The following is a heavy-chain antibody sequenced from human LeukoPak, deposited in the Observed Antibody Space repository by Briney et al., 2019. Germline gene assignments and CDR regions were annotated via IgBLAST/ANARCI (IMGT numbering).Heavy chain of an antibody. Sequence: PGGSLRLSCAASGFTFSNYNMNWVRQAPGKGLEWVSSISTSSSYIYYADSVKGRFTISRDDAKNSLSLQMNSLRAEDTAVYYCARVQRGIAVALDYWGQGTLATVSS. CDR3: ARVQRGIAVALDY. V-gene: IGHV3-21*01. D-gene: IGHD6-19*01. J-gene: IGHJ4*02. CDR1: GFTFSNYN. CDR2: ISTSSSYI.